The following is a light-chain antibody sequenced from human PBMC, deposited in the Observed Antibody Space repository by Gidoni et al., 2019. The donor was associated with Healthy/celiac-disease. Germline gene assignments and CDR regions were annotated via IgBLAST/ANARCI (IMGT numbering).Light chain of an antibody. Sequence: DIQMTQSPCSLSASVGDRVTITCQASQDISNYLNWYPEKPGKAPKLLIYDASTLETGVPSRFSGSGFGTDFTFTISSLQPEDIATYYCQQYDNLPPLTVGGGTKVEIK. CDR3: QQYDNLPPLT. J-gene: IGKJ4*01. CDR2: DAS. CDR1: QDISNY. V-gene: IGKV1-33*01.